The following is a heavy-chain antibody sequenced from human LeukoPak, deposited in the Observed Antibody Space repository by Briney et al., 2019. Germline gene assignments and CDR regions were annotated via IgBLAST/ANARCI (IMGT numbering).Heavy chain of an antibody. J-gene: IGHJ6*03. CDR1: GGSISTSNYY. D-gene: IGHD4-23*01. V-gene: IGHV4-39*07. CDR3: ARESFVATVVTPYRLAFLVFSPGSYYYYYYMDV. CDR2: IFYSGST. Sequence: PSETLSLTCTVSGGSISTSNYYWGWIRQPPGKGLEWIGNIFYSGSTYYSPSLKSRVTISLDTSKNQFSLKLSSVTAADTAVYYCARESFVATVVTPYRLAFLVFSPGSYYYYYYMDVWGKGTTVTISS.